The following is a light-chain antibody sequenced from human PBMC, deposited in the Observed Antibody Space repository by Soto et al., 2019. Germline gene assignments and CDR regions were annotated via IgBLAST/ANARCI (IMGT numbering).Light chain of an antibody. V-gene: IGKV1-6*01. CDR2: AAS. Sequence: IQITQSPSTVSSSVSERFTITCRASQSISSWLAWYQQKPGKAPKLLIYAASSLQSGVPSRFSGSGSGTDFTLTISSLQPEDFATYYCLQDYNYPRTFGQGTKVDIK. J-gene: IGKJ1*01. CDR1: QSISSW. CDR3: LQDYNYPRT.